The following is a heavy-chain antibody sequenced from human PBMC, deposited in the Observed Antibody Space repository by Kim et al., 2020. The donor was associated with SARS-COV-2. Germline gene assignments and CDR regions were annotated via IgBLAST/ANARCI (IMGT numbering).Heavy chain of an antibody. V-gene: IGHV4-39*01. Sequence: SLKSRLTISVDTSKNQFSLNLSSVTAADTAVYYCASVRYYYDRSAYGMDVWGQGSTVTVSS. J-gene: IGHJ6*02. D-gene: IGHD3-22*01. CDR3: ASVRYYYDRSAYGMDV.